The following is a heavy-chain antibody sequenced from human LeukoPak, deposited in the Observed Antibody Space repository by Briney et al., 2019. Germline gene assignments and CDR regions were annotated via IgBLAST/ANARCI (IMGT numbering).Heavy chain of an antibody. CDR3: ARGSIFGVGRSNWFDP. Sequence: ASVKVSCKASGYTFTGYYMHWVRQAPGQGLEWMGWINPNSGGTNYAQKFQGRVTMTRDTSISTAYMELSRLRSDDAAVYYCARGSIFGVGRSNWFDPWGQGTLVTVSS. D-gene: IGHD3-3*01. CDR2: INPNSGGT. V-gene: IGHV1-2*02. CDR1: GYTFTGYY. J-gene: IGHJ5*02.